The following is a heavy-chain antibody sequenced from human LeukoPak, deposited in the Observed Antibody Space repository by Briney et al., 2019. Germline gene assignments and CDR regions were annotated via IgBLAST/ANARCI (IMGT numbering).Heavy chain of an antibody. D-gene: IGHD6-13*01. Sequence: GGSLRLSCAASGFTFSSYAMSWVRQAPGKGLEWVSAITGSGGSTYYADSVKGRFTISRDDSKDTSYLQMNSLKTEDTAPYFCTTSYSGNSWYDWFGPWGQGTLVTVSS. CDR2: ITGSGGST. J-gene: IGHJ5*02. V-gene: IGHV3-23*01. CDR3: TTSYSGNSWYDWFGP. CDR1: GFTFSSYA.